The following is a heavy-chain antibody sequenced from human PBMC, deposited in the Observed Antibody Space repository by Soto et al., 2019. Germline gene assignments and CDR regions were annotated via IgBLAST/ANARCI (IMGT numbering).Heavy chain of an antibody. CDR2: ISSSSSYI. Sequence: PGGSLRLSCAPSGLIFSSYRMNWVRQAPGKGLEWVSSISSSSSYIYYADSVKGRFTISRDNAKNSLYLQMNSLRAEDTAVYYCARDYSSSGGMDVWGQGTTVTVSS. V-gene: IGHV3-21*01. CDR3: ARDYSSSGGMDV. CDR1: GLIFSSYR. D-gene: IGHD6-6*01. J-gene: IGHJ6*02.